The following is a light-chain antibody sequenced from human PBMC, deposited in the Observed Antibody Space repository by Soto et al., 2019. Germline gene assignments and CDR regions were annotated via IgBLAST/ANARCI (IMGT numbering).Light chain of an antibody. J-gene: IGKJ3*01. Sequence: EIVLTQSPGTLSLSPGERATLYCRASQTVSSRYIAWYQQVPGQAPRLLIYGASSRATGIPDRFSGSGSGTEFTLTIRRLEPEDFAVYYCQQYHKWPGTFGPGTKVDF. CDR1: QTVSSRY. CDR3: QQYHKWPGT. CDR2: GAS. V-gene: IGKV3-20*01.